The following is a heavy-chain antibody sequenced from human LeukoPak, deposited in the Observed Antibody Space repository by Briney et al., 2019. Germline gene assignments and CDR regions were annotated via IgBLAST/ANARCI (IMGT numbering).Heavy chain of an antibody. CDR1: GGSISSYY. CDR3: ASHTKAAAPFDY. Sequence: SETLSLTCTVSGGSISSYYWSWIRQPPGKGLEWIGYIYYSGSTNYNPSLKSRVTISVDTSKNQFSLKLSSVTAADTAVYYCASHTKAAAPFDYWGQGTLVTVSS. V-gene: IGHV4-59*01. D-gene: IGHD6-13*01. CDR2: IYYSGST. J-gene: IGHJ4*02.